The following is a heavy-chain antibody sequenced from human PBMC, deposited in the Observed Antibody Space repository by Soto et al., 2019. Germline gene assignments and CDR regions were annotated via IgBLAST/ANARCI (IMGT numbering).Heavy chain of an antibody. D-gene: IGHD2-21*02. V-gene: IGHV1-2*02. CDR2: SNPNSGGT. CDR3: ARSHCGGDCYSARDFDY. Sequence: QVQLVQSGAEVKKPGASVKVSCKASGYTFTGYYMHWVRQAPGQGLEWMGWSNPNSGGTNYAQKFQGRVTMTRDTSISTAYMELSRLRSDDTAVYYCARSHCGGDCYSARDFDYWGQGTLVTVSS. CDR1: GYTFTGYY. J-gene: IGHJ4*02.